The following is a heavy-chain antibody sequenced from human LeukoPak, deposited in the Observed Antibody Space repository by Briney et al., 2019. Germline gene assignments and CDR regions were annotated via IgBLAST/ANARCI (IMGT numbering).Heavy chain of an antibody. CDR2: ISGSGGST. D-gene: IGHD3-22*01. CDR3: AKGDYYDSSGDQ. V-gene: IGHV3-23*01. CDR1: GFTFSSYA. J-gene: IGHJ4*02. Sequence: GGSLRLSCAASGFTFSSYAMSWVRQAPGKGLEWVSAISGSGGSTYYADSVKGRFTISRDNSKNTLYLQMSSLRAEDTAVYYCAKGDYYDSSGDQWGQGTLVTVSS.